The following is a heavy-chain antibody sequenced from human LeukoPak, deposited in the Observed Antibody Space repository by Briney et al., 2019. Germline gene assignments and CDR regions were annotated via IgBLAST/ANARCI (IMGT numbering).Heavy chain of an antibody. J-gene: IGHJ5*02. CDR2: INPNSGGT. V-gene: IGHV1-2*06. CDR3: ARGLGFGELAWFDP. CDR1: GYIFTGYY. Sequence: GASVKVSCKASGYIFTGYYMHWVRQAPGQGLEWMGRINPNSGGTNYAQKFQGRVTMTRDTSISAAYMELSRLRSDDTAVYYRARGLGFGELAWFDPWGQGTLVTVSS. D-gene: IGHD3-10*01.